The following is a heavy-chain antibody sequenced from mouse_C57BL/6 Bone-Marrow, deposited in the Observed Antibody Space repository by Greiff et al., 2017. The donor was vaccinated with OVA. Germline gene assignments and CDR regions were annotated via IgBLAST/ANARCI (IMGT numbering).Heavy chain of an antibody. V-gene: IGHV1-74*01. D-gene: IGHD2-3*01. CDR2: INPSDSDT. CDR1: GYTFTSYW. Sequence: QVQLQQPGAELVKPGASVKVSCKASGYTFTSYWMHWVKQRPGQGLEWIGRINPSDSDTNYNQKFKGKATLTVDKSSSTAYIQLSSLTSEDSAVYYGAIGHYDGYPSFAYWGQGTLVTVSA. J-gene: IGHJ3*01. CDR3: AIGHYDGYPSFAY.